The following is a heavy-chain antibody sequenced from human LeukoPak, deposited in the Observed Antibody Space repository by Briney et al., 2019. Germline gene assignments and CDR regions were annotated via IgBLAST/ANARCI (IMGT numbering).Heavy chain of an antibody. J-gene: IGHJ6*02. V-gene: IGHV3-21*01. D-gene: IGHD2-15*01. CDR1: GFTFSSYS. Sequence: TGGSLRLSCAASGFTFSSYSMNWVRQAPGKGLEWVSSISSSSSYIYYADSVKGRFTISRDNAKNSLYLQMHSLRAEDTAVYYCASGGGSLYGMDVWGQGTTVTVSS. CDR2: ISSSSSYI. CDR3: ASGGGSLYGMDV.